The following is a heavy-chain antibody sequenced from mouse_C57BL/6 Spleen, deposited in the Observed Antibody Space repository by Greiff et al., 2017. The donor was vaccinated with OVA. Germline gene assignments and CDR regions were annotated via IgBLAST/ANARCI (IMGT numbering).Heavy chain of an antibody. CDR2: ISSGGDYI. V-gene: IGHV5-9-1*02. Sequence: EVKLMESGEGLVKPGGSLKLSCAASGFTFSSYAMSWVRQTPEQRLEWVAYISSGGDYIYYADTVKGRFTISRDNSRNTLYLQMSRLKSEDTAMYYCTRDYSNYEDYAMDYWGQGTSVTVSS. CDR3: TRDYSNYEDYAMDY. D-gene: IGHD2-5*01. J-gene: IGHJ4*01. CDR1: GFTFSSYA.